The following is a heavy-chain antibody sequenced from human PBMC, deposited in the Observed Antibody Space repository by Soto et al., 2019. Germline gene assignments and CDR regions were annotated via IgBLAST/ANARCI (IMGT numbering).Heavy chain of an antibody. V-gene: IGHV3-7*03. CDR1: GFTFSSYW. Sequence: PGGSLRLSCGASGFTFSSYWMSWVRQAPGKALECVANIQHDGRETFYVDSVKGRFTISRDNSNNTLYLQMDRLGVEDTAVYYCARGTSHYYYAPVWDWGRVALVTVS. CDR2: IQHDGRET. CDR3: ARGTSHYYYAPVWD. J-gene: IGHJ1*01. D-gene: IGHD3-16*01.